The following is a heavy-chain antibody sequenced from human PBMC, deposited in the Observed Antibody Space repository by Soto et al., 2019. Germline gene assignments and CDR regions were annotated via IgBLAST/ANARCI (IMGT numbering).Heavy chain of an antibody. CDR1: GYTFTSYD. J-gene: IGHJ6*03. V-gene: IGHV1-8*01. CDR2: MNPNSGNT. Sequence: ASVKVSCKASGYTFTSYDINWVRQATGQGLEWMGWMNPNSGNTGYAQKFQGRVTMTRNTSISTAYMELSSLRSEDTAVYYCARGPPHYGDYVDYYYSYMDVWGKGTRVTVSS. D-gene: IGHD4-17*01. CDR3: ARGPPHYGDYVDYYYSYMDV.